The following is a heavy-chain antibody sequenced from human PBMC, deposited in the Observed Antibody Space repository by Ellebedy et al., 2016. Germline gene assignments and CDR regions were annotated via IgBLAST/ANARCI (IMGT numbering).Heavy chain of an antibody. Sequence: GESLKISXAASGFTFSSYWMSWVRQAPGKGLEWVANIKQDGSEKYYVDSVKGRFTISRDNAKNSLYLQMNSLRAEDTAVYYCARPLVGPTGLWYFDLWGRGTLVTVSS. CDR3: ARPLVGPTGLWYFDL. CDR2: IKQDGSEK. CDR1: GFTFSSYW. V-gene: IGHV3-7*01. J-gene: IGHJ2*01. D-gene: IGHD1-26*01.